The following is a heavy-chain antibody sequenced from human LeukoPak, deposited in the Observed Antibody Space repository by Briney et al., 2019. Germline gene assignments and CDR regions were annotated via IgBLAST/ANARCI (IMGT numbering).Heavy chain of an antibody. V-gene: IGHV4-4*07. D-gene: IGHD3-3*01. Sequence: SETLSLTCTVSGGSISSYSWYWIRQPAGMGLEWIGRIYTSGSTNYNPSLKSRVTMSVDTSKKQFSLRLSSVTAADTAVYYCARDEYDFWSGYYSDYWGQGTLVTVSS. CDR2: IYTSGST. CDR1: GGSISSYS. CDR3: ARDEYDFWSGYYSDY. J-gene: IGHJ4*02.